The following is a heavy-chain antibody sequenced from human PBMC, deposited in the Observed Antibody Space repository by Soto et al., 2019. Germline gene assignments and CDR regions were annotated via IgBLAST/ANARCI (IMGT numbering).Heavy chain of an antibody. CDR1: GGSFSGYY. CDR2: INHSGST. CDR3: ARVSGELQDY. D-gene: IGHD1-7*01. J-gene: IGHJ4*02. V-gene: IGHV4-34*01. Sequence: SETLSLTCAVYGGSFSGYYWSWIRQPPGKGLEWIGEINHSGSTNYNPSLKSRVTISVDTSKNQFSLKLSSVTAADTAVYYCARVSGELQDYWGQGTLVTVSS.